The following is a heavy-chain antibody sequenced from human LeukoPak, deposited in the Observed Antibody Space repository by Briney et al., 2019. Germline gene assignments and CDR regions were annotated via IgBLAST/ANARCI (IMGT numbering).Heavy chain of an antibody. CDR1: GFTFSSYW. V-gene: IGHV3-7*01. Sequence: GGSLRLSCAASGFTFSSYWMSWVRQAPGKGLEWVANIKQDGSGKYYVDSVKGRFTISRDNAKNSLYLQMNSLRAEDTAVYYCARDRDLDGDYYYYGMDVWGQGTTVTVSS. J-gene: IGHJ6*02. CDR2: IKQDGSGK. D-gene: IGHD4-17*01. CDR3: ARDRDLDGDYYYYGMDV.